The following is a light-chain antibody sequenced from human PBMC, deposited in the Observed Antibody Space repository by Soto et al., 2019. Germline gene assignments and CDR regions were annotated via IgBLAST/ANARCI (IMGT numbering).Light chain of an antibody. CDR3: QQYKDWPPLT. CDR1: QSVSSN. J-gene: IGKJ4*01. CDR2: GAS. Sequence: EIVMTQSPGALSVSPGERATLSCRASQSVSSNLAWYQQKPGQAPRLLIYGASTRAIGVPARFSGSGSGTEFSLSISSLQSEDVAVYYYQQYKDWPPLTFGGGTKVEIK. V-gene: IGKV3-15*01.